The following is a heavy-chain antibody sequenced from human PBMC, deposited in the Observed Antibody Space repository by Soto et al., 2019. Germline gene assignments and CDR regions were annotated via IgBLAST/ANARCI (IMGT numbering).Heavy chain of an antibody. Sequence: GASVKVSCKASGYTFTSYGISWVRQAPGQGLEWMGWISAYNGNTNYAQKLQGRVTMTTDTSTSTAYMELRSLRSEDTAVYYCARAAIVVVPAGPFNWFDPWGQGTLVTVSS. J-gene: IGHJ5*02. CDR1: GYTFTSYG. CDR2: ISAYNGNT. CDR3: ARAAIVVVPAGPFNWFDP. V-gene: IGHV1-18*01. D-gene: IGHD2-2*01.